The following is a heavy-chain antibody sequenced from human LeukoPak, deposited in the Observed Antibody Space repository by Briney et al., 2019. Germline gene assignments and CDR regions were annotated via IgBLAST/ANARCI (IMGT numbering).Heavy chain of an antibody. V-gene: IGHV3-48*02. Sequence: GGSLRLSCAASGFTFSTYSMNWVRQAPGKGLEWLSYISSSSSTIYYADSVKGRFTISRDNAKNSLYLQMNSLRDEDTAVYYCARGYDFWSGYQGGYWGQGTLVTVSS. CDR3: ARGYDFWSGYQGGY. J-gene: IGHJ4*02. CDR1: GFTFSTYS. D-gene: IGHD3-3*01. CDR2: ISSSSSTI.